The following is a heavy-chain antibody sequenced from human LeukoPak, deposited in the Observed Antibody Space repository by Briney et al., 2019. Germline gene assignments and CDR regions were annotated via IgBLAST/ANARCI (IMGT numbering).Heavy chain of an antibody. CDR3: ARLKPTYHSDSSGFDY. CDR2: IHISGNT. D-gene: IGHD3-22*01. J-gene: IGHJ4*02. CDR1: GGSISSGSYC. V-gene: IGHV4-61*09. Sequence: PSETLSLTCTVSGGSISSGSYCWSWIRQPAGKGLEWIGHIHISGNTNYNPSLKSRVTISVDTSKNQFSLKLTSVTAADTAVYYCARLKPTYHSDSSGFDYWGQGTLVTVSS.